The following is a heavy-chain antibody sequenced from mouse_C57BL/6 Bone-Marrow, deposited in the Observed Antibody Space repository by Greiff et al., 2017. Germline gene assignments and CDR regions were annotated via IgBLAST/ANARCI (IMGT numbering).Heavy chain of an antibody. D-gene: IGHD1-1*01. CDR1: GFTFSSYA. CDR3: ARGPIYYGSSWFAY. CDR2: ISDGGSYT. V-gene: IGHV5-4*01. Sequence: EVQVVESGGGLVKPGGSLKLSCAASGFTFSSYAMSWVRQTPEKRLEWVETISDGGSYTYYPDNVKGRFTISRDNAKNNLYLQMSHLKSEDTAMYYCARGPIYYGSSWFAYWGQGTLVTVSA. J-gene: IGHJ3*01.